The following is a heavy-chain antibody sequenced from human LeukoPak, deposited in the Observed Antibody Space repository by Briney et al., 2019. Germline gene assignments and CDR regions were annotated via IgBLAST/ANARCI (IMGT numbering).Heavy chain of an antibody. CDR3: AREGATYYYGMDV. Sequence: PGGSLRLSCAASGFTFRNYWMGWVRQAPGKGLEWVSVIYSGGSTYYADSVKGRFTISRDNSKNTLYLQMNSLRAEDTAVYYCAREGATYYYGMDVWGQGTTVTVSS. CDR2: IYSGGST. D-gene: IGHD1-1*01. CDR1: GFTFRNYW. J-gene: IGHJ6*02. V-gene: IGHV3-66*01.